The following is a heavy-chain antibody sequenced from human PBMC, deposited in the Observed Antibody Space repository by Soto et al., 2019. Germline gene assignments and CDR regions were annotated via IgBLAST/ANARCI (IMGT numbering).Heavy chain of an antibody. J-gene: IGHJ3*02. CDR2: ISGSGGST. D-gene: IGHD3-3*01. CDR1: GFTFSSYA. CDR3: AKVLLFLEWLPGAFDI. Sequence: EVQLLESGGGLVQPGGSLRLSCAASGFTFSSYAMSWVRQAPGKGLEWVSAISGSGGSTYYADSVKGRFTISRDNSKNTLYLQMNSLRAEDTAVYYCAKVLLFLEWLPGAFDIWGQGTMVTVSS. V-gene: IGHV3-23*01.